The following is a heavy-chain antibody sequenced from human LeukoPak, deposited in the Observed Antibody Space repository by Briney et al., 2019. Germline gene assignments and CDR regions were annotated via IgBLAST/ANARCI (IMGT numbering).Heavy chain of an antibody. CDR2: ISWNSGSI. D-gene: IGHD1-26*01. J-gene: IGHJ4*02. Sequence: GGSLRLSCAASGFTFDDYAMHWVRQAPGKGLEWVSGISWNSGSIGYADSVKGRFTISRDNAKNSLYLQMNSLRAEDTAVYYCARDSGSYFVLDYWGQGTLVTVSS. CDR1: GFTFDDYA. CDR3: ARDSGSYFVLDY. V-gene: IGHV3-9*01.